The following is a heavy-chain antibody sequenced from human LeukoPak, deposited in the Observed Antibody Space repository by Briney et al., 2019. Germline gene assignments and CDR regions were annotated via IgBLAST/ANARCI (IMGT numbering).Heavy chain of an antibody. D-gene: IGHD2-8*01. J-gene: IGHJ4*02. CDR1: GGSISGYY. V-gene: IGHV4-4*07. CDR3: SRENGAFSPFGY. Sequence: SETLSLTCTVSGGSISGYYWSWIRQPAGKGLEWIGHIHSSGSTNYNPSLRSRVTMSVDKSRNQFSLKLSSVTAADTAVYYCSRENGAFSPFGYWGQGTLVTVPS. CDR2: IHSSGST.